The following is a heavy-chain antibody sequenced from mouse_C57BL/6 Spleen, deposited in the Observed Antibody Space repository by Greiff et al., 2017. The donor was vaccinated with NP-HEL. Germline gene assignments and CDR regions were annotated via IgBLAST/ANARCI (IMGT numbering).Heavy chain of an antibody. D-gene: IGHD2-4*01. CDR1: GFTFSDAW. J-gene: IGHJ4*01. CDR2: IRNKANNHAT. CDR3: TRQGLYYDYLYYAMDY. Sequence: DVQLVESGGGLVQPGGSMKLSCAASGFTFSDAWMDWVRQSPEKGLEWVAEIRNKANNHATYYAESVKGRFTISRDDSKSSVYLQMNSLRAEDTGIYYCTRQGLYYDYLYYAMDYWGQGTSVTVSS. V-gene: IGHV6-6*01.